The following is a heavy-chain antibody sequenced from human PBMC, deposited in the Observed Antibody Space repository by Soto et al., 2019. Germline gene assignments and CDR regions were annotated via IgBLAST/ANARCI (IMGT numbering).Heavy chain of an antibody. D-gene: IGHD4-4*01. CDR1: GFIFSSFA. Sequence: QAQLVESGGGVVQPGRSLRLSCAASGFIFSSFAMHWVRQAPGKGPEWVAVTSYDGTKKYYADSVKGRLTISRDNSKNRLYLQMNSLRAEDTAVYYCARDLDYKKGGYCDYWGQGTLVTVSS. CDR3: ARDLDYKKGGYCDY. CDR2: TSYDGTKK. J-gene: IGHJ4*02. V-gene: IGHV3-30-3*01.